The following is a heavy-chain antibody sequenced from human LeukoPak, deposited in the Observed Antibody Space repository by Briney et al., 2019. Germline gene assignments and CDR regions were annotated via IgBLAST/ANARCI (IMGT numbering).Heavy chain of an antibody. J-gene: IGHJ3*02. V-gene: IGHV1-18*01. CDR1: GYTFTSYG. CDR2: ISAYNGNT. D-gene: IGHD3-3*01. Sequence: ASVKVSCKASGYTFTSYGISWVRQAPGQGLEWMGWISAYNGNTNCAQKLQGRVTMTTDTSTSTAYMELRSLRSDDTAVYYCARGGSITIFGVVNEDAFDIWGQGTMVTVSS. CDR3: ARGGSITIFGVVNEDAFDI.